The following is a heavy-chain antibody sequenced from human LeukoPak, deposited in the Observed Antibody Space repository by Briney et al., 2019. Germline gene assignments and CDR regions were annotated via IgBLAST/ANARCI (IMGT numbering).Heavy chain of an antibody. Sequence: SGGSPRLSCSASGFTFSNYWMSWVRQAPGKGLEWVANIKQDESEKYYVDSVKGRFTISRDNAKSSLYLQMNSLRAEDTAVYYCARALDSSSSRYQAFEEWGQGTLVTVSS. CDR3: ARALDSSSSRYQAFEE. J-gene: IGHJ4*02. CDR2: IKQDESEK. D-gene: IGHD2-2*01. V-gene: IGHV3-7*01. CDR1: GFTFSNYW.